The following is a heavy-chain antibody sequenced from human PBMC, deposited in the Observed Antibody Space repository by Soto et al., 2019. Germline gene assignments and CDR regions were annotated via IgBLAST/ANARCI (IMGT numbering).Heavy chain of an antibody. CDR1: GFTFSSYA. Sequence: GESLKISCAASGFTFSSYAMSWVRQAPGKGLEWVSAISGSGGSTYYADSVKGRFTISRDNSKNTLYLQMNSLRAEDTAVYYCAKDPEAARRHPWFDPWGQGTLVTVSS. V-gene: IGHV3-23*01. CDR2: ISGSGGST. D-gene: IGHD6-6*01. J-gene: IGHJ5*02. CDR3: AKDPEAARRHPWFDP.